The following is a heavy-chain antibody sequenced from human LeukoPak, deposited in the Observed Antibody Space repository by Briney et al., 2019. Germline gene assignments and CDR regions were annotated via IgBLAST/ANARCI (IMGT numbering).Heavy chain of an antibody. Sequence: PGGSLRLSCAASGFTFSTNSMNWVRQAPGKGLEWVSYISSSSSTIYFVDSVKGRFTISRDNAKNSLFLQMNSLRAEDTAVYYCARALRAYYFDDWGQGTLVTVSS. CDR2: ISSSSSTI. J-gene: IGHJ4*02. CDR1: GFTFSTNS. CDR3: ARALRAYYFDD. V-gene: IGHV3-48*01.